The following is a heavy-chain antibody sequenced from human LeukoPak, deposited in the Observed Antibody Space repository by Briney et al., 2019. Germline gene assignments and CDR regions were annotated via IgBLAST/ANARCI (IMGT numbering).Heavy chain of an antibody. CDR2: IWHDGSIK. Sequence: GRSLRLSCAASGFIFSTYGMHWVRQAPGKGLEWVAVIWHDGSIKYYADSVKGRFTVSRDNSKSTLYLQMNSLRVEDTAVYYCARAVGPYDYWGQGTLVTVSS. J-gene: IGHJ4*02. V-gene: IGHV3-33*01. CDR1: GFIFSTYG. CDR3: ARAVGPYDY.